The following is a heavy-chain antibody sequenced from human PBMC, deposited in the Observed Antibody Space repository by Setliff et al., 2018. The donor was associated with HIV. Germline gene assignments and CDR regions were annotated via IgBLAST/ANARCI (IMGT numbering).Heavy chain of an antibody. J-gene: IGHJ4*02. V-gene: IGHV1-18*01. CDR2: ISAYNGNT. D-gene: IGHD3-10*01. Sequence: ASVKVSCKASGYTFISYGITWVRQAPGQGLEWMGWISAYNGNTNYAQKLQGRVTMTTDTSTSTAHMELRSLTSEDTAAYYCTRGALYGLFEFWGPGTLVTVSS. CDR1: GYTFISYG. CDR3: TRGALYGLFEF.